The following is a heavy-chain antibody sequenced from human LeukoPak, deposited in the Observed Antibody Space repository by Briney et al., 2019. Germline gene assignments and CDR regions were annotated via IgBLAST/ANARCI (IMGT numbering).Heavy chain of an antibody. D-gene: IGHD3-10*01. CDR2: IYYSGST. J-gene: IGHJ5*02. Sequence: SETLSLTCTVSGGSISSYYWSWIRQPPGKRLEWIGYIYYSGSTNYNPSLKSRVTISVDTSKNQFFLKLSSVTAADTAVYYCARVGYYGSGLGWFDPWGQGTLVTVSS. V-gene: IGHV4-59*01. CDR1: GGSISSYY. CDR3: ARVGYYGSGLGWFDP.